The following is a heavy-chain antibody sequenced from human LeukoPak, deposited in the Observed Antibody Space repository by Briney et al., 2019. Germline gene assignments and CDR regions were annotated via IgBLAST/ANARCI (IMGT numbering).Heavy chain of an antibody. CDR1: GGSIRRGSYY. V-gene: IGHV4-61*02. CDR3: ARGSTSPLEYNWFDP. J-gene: IGHJ5*02. CDR2: IYTSGNT. Sequence: PSETLSLTCTVSGGSIRRGSYYWSWIRQPAGKGLEWIGRIYTSGNTNYNPSLKSRVTISLDTSKNQFSLRLGPVTAADTAVYYCARGSTSPLEYNWFDPWGQGTLVTVSS. D-gene: IGHD2-2*01.